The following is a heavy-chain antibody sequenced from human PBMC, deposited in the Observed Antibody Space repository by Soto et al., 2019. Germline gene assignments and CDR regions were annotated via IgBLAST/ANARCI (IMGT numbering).Heavy chain of an antibody. J-gene: IGHJ4*02. CDR2: INHSGST. Sequence: SETLSLTCAVYGGSFSGYYWSWIRQPPGKGLEWIGEINHSGSTNYNPSLKSRVTISVDTSKNQFSLKLSSVTAADTAVYYCARHVSRSWEFQIDYWVQGTLVTVSS. D-gene: IGHD6-13*01. CDR1: GGSFSGYY. CDR3: ARHVSRSWEFQIDY. V-gene: IGHV4-34*01.